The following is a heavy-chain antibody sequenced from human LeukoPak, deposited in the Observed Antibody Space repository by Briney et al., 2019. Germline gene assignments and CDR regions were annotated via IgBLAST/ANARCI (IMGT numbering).Heavy chain of an antibody. CDR3: AREVGHYYYDSSGYQY. Sequence: SETLSLTCAVYSGSFSGYYWSWIRQPPGKGLEWIGEINHSESTNYNPSLKSRVTISVDTSKNQFSLKLSSVTAADTAVYYCAREVGHYYYDSSGYQYWGQGTLVTVSS. CDR2: INHSEST. V-gene: IGHV4-34*01. D-gene: IGHD3-22*01. CDR1: SGSFSGYY. J-gene: IGHJ4*02.